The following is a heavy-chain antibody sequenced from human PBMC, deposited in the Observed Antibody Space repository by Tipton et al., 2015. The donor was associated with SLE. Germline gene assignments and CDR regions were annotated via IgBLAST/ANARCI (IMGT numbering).Heavy chain of an antibody. CDR1: GGSFSGYY. J-gene: IGHJ4*02. CDR3: VRPHTPSGWSRYYFDY. D-gene: IGHD6-19*01. Sequence: TLSLTCAVYGGSFSGYYWSWFRQPPGKGLEWIGEINHSGITNSNPSLNSRVTMSVDTSNNQFSLRLTSMTAADTAVYYCVRPHTPSGWSRYYFDYWGQGTLVTVSS. CDR2: INHSGIT. V-gene: IGHV4-34*01.